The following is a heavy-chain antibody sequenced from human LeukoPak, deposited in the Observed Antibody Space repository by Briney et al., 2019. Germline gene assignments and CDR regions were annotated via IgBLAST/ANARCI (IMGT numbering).Heavy chain of an antibody. V-gene: IGHV3-13*01. CDR2: IGVSGDT. J-gene: IGHJ4*02. D-gene: IGHD4-11*01. CDR3: AKAFDYNGLRGEGGSFDC. CDR1: GFNFSKND. Sequence: GGSLRLSCVASGFNFSKNDMHWVRQTTERRLEWVSAIGVSGDTYYADPVKGRFTISRENGKNSVYLQMNSPRAGDTAVYFCAKAFDYNGLRGEGGSFDCWGQGALVTVSS.